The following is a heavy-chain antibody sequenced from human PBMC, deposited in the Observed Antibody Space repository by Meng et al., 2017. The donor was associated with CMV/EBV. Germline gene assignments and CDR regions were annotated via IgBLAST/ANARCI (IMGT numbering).Heavy chain of an antibody. J-gene: IGHJ6*02. V-gene: IGHV3-21*01. Sequence: GGSLRLSCAASGFTFSSYGMNWVRQAPGKGLEWVSSISSSSSYIYYADSVKGRFTISRDNAKNSLYLQMNSLRAEDTAVYYCARRYNWNDGSWGIVVGEDWTPTNYYYYGMDVWGQGTTVTVSS. CDR3: ARRYNWNDGSWGIVVGEDWTPTNYYYYGMDV. D-gene: IGHD1-1*01. CDR2: ISSSSSYI. CDR1: GFTFSSYG.